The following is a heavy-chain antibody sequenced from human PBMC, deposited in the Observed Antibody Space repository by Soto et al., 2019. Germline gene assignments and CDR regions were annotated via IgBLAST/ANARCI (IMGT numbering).Heavy chain of an antibody. CDR2: IYYSGST. CDR1: GGSISSGDYY. J-gene: IGHJ6*02. CDR3: ARVGNFAYYYYGMDV. Sequence: SETLSLTCTVSGGSISSGDYYWSWIRQPPGKGLEWIGYIYYSGSTYYNPSLKSRVTISVDTSKNQFSLKLSSVTAADTAVYYCARVGNFAYYYYGMDVWGQGTTVTVSS. V-gene: IGHV4-30-4*01.